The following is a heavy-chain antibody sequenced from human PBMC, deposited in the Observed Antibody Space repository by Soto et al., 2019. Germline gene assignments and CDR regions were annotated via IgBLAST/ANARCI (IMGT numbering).Heavy chain of an antibody. Sequence: ASVEVSSKASGCTLTSNYMHWVRQAPGQGLEWMGIINPSGGSTSYAQKFQGRVTMTRDTSTSTVYMELSSLRSEDTAVYYCARGGQAANWNYHYYGMDVWGQGTTVTVSS. CDR1: GCTLTSNY. J-gene: IGHJ6*02. CDR2: INPSGGST. D-gene: IGHD1-20*01. CDR3: ARGGQAANWNYHYYGMDV. V-gene: IGHV1-46*01.